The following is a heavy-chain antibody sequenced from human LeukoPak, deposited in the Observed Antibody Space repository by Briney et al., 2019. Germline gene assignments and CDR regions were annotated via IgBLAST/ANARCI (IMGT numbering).Heavy chain of an antibody. CDR2: ISSSSSYI. Sequence: GGSLRLSCAASGFTFSSYSMNWVRQAPGKGLEWVSSISSSSSYIYYADSVKGRFTISRDNAKNSLYLQMNSLRAEDTAVYYCAGVANSLRLNGYRDGGYFDYWGQGTLVTVSS. V-gene: IGHV3-21*01. CDR1: GFTFSSYS. D-gene: IGHD5-18*01. CDR3: AGVANSLRLNGYRDGGYFDY. J-gene: IGHJ4*02.